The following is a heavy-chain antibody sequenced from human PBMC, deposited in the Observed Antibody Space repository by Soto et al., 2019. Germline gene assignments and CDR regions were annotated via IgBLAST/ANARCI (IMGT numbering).Heavy chain of an antibody. CDR2: IYWDDDK. CDR1: GLSLSNGRLG. J-gene: IGHJ4*02. Sequence: SGPTLVNPTETLTLTCTVSGLSLSNGRLGVSWIRQPPGKALEWLAHIYWDDDKRYSPSLKDRLAISKDTSSNQVVLTITNMDPGDTATYFCAHAGDYDLLTFDHWGPGTLVTVSS. D-gene: IGHD4-17*01. V-gene: IGHV2-5*02. CDR3: AHAGDYDLLTFDH.